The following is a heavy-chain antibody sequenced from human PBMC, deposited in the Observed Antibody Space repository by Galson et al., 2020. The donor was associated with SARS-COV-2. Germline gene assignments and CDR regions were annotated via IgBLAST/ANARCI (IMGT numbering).Heavy chain of an antibody. J-gene: IGHJ4*02. CDR2: VDSDGSSA. V-gene: IGHV3-74*01. Sequence: PGGSLRLSCEASGFKFRNYWMHWVRQVPGKGLVWVSRVDSDGSSASYADSVKGRFTISRDNTKNTLSLQMHSLRAEDTAVYYCTRGSGEGFDHWGQGTLVTVSS. CDR3: TRGSGEGFDH. D-gene: IGHD3-10*01. CDR1: GFKFRNYW.